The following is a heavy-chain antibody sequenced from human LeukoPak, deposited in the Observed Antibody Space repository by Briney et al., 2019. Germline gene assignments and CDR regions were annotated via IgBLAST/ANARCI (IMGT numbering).Heavy chain of an antibody. V-gene: IGHV3-21*01. Sequence: PGGSLSLSCAASGFTFSRYSVNWVRQAPGKGLEWVSSISSSSSYIYYADSVKGRFTISRDNAKNSLYLQMNSLRAEDTAVYYCARDSGVGACLFCSAFDLWGQGTMVTVSS. CDR1: GFTFSRYS. CDR3: ARDSGVGACLFCSAFDL. J-gene: IGHJ3*01. CDR2: ISSSSSYI. D-gene: IGHD1-26*01.